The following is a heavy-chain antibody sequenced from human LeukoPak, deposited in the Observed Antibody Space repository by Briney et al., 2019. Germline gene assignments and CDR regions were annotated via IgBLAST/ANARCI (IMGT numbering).Heavy chain of an antibody. CDR1: GGSISSSSCY. CDR3: ARVEQWLLVFNY. J-gene: IGHJ4*02. Sequence: SETLSLTCTVSGGSISSSSCYWGWIRQPPGKGLEWIGSIYYSGSTYYNPSLKSRVTISVDTSKNQFSLKLSSVTAADTAVYYCARVEQWLLVFNYWGQGTLVTVSS. CDR2: IYYSGST. D-gene: IGHD6-19*01. V-gene: IGHV4-39*07.